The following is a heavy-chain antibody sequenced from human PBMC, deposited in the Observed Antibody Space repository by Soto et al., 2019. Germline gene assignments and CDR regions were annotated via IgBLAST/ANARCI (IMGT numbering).Heavy chain of an antibody. CDR2: IYYSGST. CDR3: ARVGVTMADAFDI. Sequence: SETLSLTCTVSGGSISSGGYYWSWIRQHPGKGLEWIGYIYYSGSTYYNPSLKSRVTISVDTSKNQFSLKLSSVTAADTAVYYCARVGVTMADAFDIWGQGTMVTVS. J-gene: IGHJ3*02. V-gene: IGHV4-31*03. CDR1: GGSISSGGYY. D-gene: IGHD3-10*01.